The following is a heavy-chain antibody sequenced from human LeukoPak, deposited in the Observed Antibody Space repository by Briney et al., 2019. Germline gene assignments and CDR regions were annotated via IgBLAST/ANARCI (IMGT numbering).Heavy chain of an antibody. V-gene: IGHV4-34*01. CDR2: INHSGST. Sequence: PSETLSLTCAVYGGSFSGYYWSWICQPPGKGLEWIGEINHSGSTNYNPSLKSRVTISVDTSKNQFSLKLSSVTAADTAVYYCARSDEQLVFSRWGQGTLVTVSS. CDR3: ARSDEQLVFSR. J-gene: IGHJ4*02. CDR1: GGSFSGYY. D-gene: IGHD6-6*01.